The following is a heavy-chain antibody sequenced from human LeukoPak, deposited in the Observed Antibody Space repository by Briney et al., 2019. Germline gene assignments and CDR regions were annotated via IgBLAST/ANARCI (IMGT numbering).Heavy chain of an antibody. CDR3: ARGRDYGGNAAFDY. CDR1: GGSISSGGYY. CDR2: IYYSGST. J-gene: IGHJ4*02. D-gene: IGHD4-23*01. Sequence: SQTLSLTCTVSGGSISSGGYYWSWIRQHPGKGLEWLGYIYYSGSTYYNPSLKSRVTISVDTSKNQFSLKLSSVTAADTAVYYCARGRDYGGNAAFDYWGQGTLVTVSS. V-gene: IGHV4-31*03.